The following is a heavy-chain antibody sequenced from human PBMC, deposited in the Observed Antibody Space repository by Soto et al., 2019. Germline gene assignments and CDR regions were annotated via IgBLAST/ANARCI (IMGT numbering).Heavy chain of an antibody. CDR1: DGSMNSDSSY. CDR2: INHSGST. V-gene: IGHV4-39*01. CDR3: ARLGGYVSVGYYYLWDS. J-gene: IGHJ4*02. D-gene: IGHD3-22*01. Sequence: QLQLQESGPGLVKPSETLSLTCRVSDGSMNSDSSYWGWIRQPPGKGLEWIGVINHSGSTYHNLSLKGRVTMSVDASKNKFSLKLTSMTAADTAVYYCARLGGYVSVGYYYLWDSWGQGTLVTVSS.